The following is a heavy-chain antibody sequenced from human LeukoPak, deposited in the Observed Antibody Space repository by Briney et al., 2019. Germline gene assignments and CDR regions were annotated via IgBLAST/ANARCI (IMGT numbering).Heavy chain of an antibody. D-gene: IGHD6-19*01. CDR2: ISSSTIYT. CDR3: ARIAAGGIALAGLDY. J-gene: IGHJ4*02. Sequence: PGGSLRLSCAASGFTFSSYGMNWVRQAPGKGLEWVSSISSSTIYTYYADSVKGRFTISRDNAKNSLYLQMNSLRAEDTALYYCARIAAGGIALAGLDYWGQGTLVTVCS. CDR1: GFTFSSYG. V-gene: IGHV3-21*01.